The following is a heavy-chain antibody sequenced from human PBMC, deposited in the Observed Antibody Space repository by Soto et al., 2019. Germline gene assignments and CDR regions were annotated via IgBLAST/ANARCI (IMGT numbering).Heavy chain of an antibody. D-gene: IGHD2-2*02. Sequence: GGSLRLSCAASGFTFSSYWMHWVRQAPGKGLVWVSRINSDGSSTSYADSVKGRFTISRDNAKNTLYLQMNSLRAEDTAVYYCARVGYCSSTSCYTHHRYYYYGMDVWGQGTTVTVSS. CDR1: GFTFSSYW. J-gene: IGHJ6*02. CDR3: ARVGYCSSTSCYTHHRYYYYGMDV. V-gene: IGHV3-74*01. CDR2: INSDGSST.